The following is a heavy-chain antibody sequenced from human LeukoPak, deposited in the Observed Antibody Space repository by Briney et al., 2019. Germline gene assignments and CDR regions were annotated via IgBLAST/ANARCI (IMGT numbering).Heavy chain of an antibody. Sequence: PSQTLSLTCTASGGSFSSGDYYWSWIPQPPGKGLEWIGYIYYSGITYYNPSLKSRVTISVDTSKNQFSLKLSSVTAADTAVYYCARVGVYYYGSGSYYIFDYWGQGTLVTVSS. V-gene: IGHV4-30-4*08. D-gene: IGHD3-10*01. CDR2: IYYSGIT. CDR1: GGSFSSGDYY. J-gene: IGHJ4*02. CDR3: ARVGVYYYGSGSYYIFDY.